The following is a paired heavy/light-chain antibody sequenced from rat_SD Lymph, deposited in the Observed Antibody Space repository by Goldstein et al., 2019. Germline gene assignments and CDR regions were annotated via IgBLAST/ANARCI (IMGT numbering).Light chain of an antibody. V-gene: IGKV3S6*01. Sequence: DTVLTQSPALAVSLGQRVTISCRASKSVSTYMHWYQQKSGQQPKLLIYSASNLESGVPSRFSGSGSGTDFTLTIDPVEADDIANYYCQQSNELPYTFGAGTKLELK. CDR3: QQSNELPYT. CDR2: SAS. J-gene: IGKJ2-3*01. CDR1: KSVSTY.
Heavy chain of an antibody. V-gene: IGHV2-64*01. CDR2: MWNGGGT. CDR3: ARQGWYGFDY. D-gene: IGHD1-11*01. CDR1: GFSLTTYN. Sequence: QVQLKETGPDLVQLTQTLSITCTVSGFSLTTYNVHWVRQPPGKGLEWMGAMWNGGGTDYNSAFKSRLSISRDTSKSQVFLKMNSLQTDDTAKYFCARQGWYGFDYWGQGVMVTVSS. J-gene: IGHJ2*01.